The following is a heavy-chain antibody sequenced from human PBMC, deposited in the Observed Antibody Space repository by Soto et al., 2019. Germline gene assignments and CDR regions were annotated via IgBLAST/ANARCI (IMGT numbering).Heavy chain of an antibody. D-gene: IGHD2-15*01. CDR2: IIPIFGTT. J-gene: IGHJ6*02. V-gene: IGHV1-69*12. CDR1: GGTFRRYG. CDR3: ASSAAGNYYYGMDV. Sequence: QVQLVQSGAEVKKPGSSVKVSCKASGGTFRRYGISWVRQAPGHGLEWMGGIIPIFGTTNYAQKFQGRVTITADESTSTAYMELSSLRSEDTAVYYCASSAAGNYYYGMDVWGQGTTVTVSS.